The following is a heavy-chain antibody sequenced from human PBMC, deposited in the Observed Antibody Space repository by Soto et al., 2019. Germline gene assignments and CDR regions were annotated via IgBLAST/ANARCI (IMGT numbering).Heavy chain of an antibody. CDR2: IIPNFGTA. D-gene: IGHD3-22*01. V-gene: IGHV1-69*06. CDR3: GRDFDDSSGYPVFIDV. Sequence: ASVKVSFKASGGTFSSYAISWVRQSPGQGLEWMGGIIPNFGTANYAQKCQGRVTITADKSTSKAYTELSSPGSEDEAVYYCGRDFDDSSGYPVFIDVWGQGTMVTVSS. J-gene: IGHJ6*02. CDR1: GGTFSSYA.